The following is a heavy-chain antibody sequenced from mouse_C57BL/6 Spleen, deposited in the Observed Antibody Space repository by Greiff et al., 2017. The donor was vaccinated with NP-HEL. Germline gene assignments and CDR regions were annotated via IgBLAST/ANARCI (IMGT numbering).Heavy chain of an antibody. CDR2: IYPGDGDT. Sequence: QVQLQQSGAELVKPGASVKISCKASGYAFSSYWMNWVKQRPGKGLEWIGQIYPGDGDTNYNGKFKGKATLTADKSSSTAYMQLSSLTSDDSAVYFCARYYYYGSYYFDYWGQGTTLTVSS. J-gene: IGHJ2*01. V-gene: IGHV1-80*01. CDR3: ARYYYYGSYYFDY. D-gene: IGHD1-1*01. CDR1: GYAFSSYW.